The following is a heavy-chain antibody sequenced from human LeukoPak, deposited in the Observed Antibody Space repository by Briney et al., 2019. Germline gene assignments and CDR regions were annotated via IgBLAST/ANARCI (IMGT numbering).Heavy chain of an antibody. J-gene: IGHJ4*02. CDR1: GFTFSGYA. CDR3: ASDFRSYNIRWCLDY. Sequence: GGSLRLSCAASGFTFSGYAMYWVRQAPGKWLEWVPVISNDGNNKYYADSVKGRFTISRDNSKNTLYLQMNSLRAEDTAVYYCASDFRSYNIRWCLDYWGQGTLVTVSS. CDR2: ISNDGNNK. V-gene: IGHV3-30-3*01. D-gene: IGHD2-8*02.